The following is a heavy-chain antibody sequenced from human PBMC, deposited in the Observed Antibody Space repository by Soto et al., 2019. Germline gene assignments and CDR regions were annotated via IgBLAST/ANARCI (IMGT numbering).Heavy chain of an antibody. CDR2: ISSGGTTI. CDR3: ATKGGGYYFGFDP. V-gene: IGHV3-11*01. D-gene: IGHD3-22*01. Sequence: GSLRLSCAASGFTFSYYYMSWMRQAPGKGLEWVSYISSGGTTIYYADSVKGRFTISRDDAKNSLYLQMNSLRAEDTAVYFCATKGGGYYFGFDPWGQGTLVTVSS. CDR1: GFTFSYYY. J-gene: IGHJ5*02.